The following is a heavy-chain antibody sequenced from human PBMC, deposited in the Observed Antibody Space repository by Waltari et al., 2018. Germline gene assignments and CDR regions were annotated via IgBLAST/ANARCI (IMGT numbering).Heavy chain of an antibody. Sequence: QVQVVESGGGVVQPGRSLRLSCAASGFTFSSNGMHWVRQAPGKGLDWVAIISSDGSVTHYADSGKGRFTVSRDNSNNMLYLQMNSLTAEDTAMYYCAKGCNFGSRCYYTDSWGQGTLVTVSS. J-gene: IGHJ4*02. CDR1: GFTFSSNG. D-gene: IGHD2-2*01. V-gene: IGHV3-30*18. CDR3: AKGCNFGSRCYYTDS. CDR2: ISSDGSVT.